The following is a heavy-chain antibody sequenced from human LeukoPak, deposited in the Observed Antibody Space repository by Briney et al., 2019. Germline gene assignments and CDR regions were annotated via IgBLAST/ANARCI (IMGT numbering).Heavy chain of an antibody. D-gene: IGHD1-26*01. V-gene: IGHV3-33*01. CDR1: GFTFSSYG. CDR2: IWYDGSNK. CDR3: TTDPAGIQGSTKGFPY. J-gene: IGHJ4*02. Sequence: PGGSLRLSCAASGFTFSSYGMHWVRQAPGKGLEWVAVIWYDGSNKYYADSVKGRFTISRDNSKNTLYLQMNSLKTEDTAVYFCTTDPAGIQGSTKGFPYWGQGTLVTVSS.